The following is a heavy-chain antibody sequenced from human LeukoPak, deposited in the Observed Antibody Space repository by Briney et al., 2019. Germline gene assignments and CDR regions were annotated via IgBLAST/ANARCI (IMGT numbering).Heavy chain of an antibody. CDR2: IYTSGST. D-gene: IGHD2-2*01. CDR1: GGSISSGSYY. Sequence: PSETLSLTCTVSGGSISSGSYYWSWIREPAGKGLEWIGRIYTSGSTNYNPSLKSRVTISVDTSKNQFSLKLSSVTAADTAVYYCARDHCSSTSCYYYYYYMDVWGKGTTVTVSS. J-gene: IGHJ6*03. V-gene: IGHV4-61*02. CDR3: ARDHCSSTSCYYYYYYMDV.